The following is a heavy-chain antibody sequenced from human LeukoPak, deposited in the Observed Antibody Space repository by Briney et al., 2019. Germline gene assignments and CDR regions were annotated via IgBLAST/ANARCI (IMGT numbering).Heavy chain of an antibody. Sequence: PSETLSLTCVVSGGSISSSSYCWAWLRQPPGKGLEWIASIYHSGSTNYNPSLKSRVTISVDKSKNQFSLKLSSVTAADTAVYYCARVGSGWRRVVHNWFDPWGQGTLVTVSS. J-gene: IGHJ5*02. CDR1: GGSISSSSYC. CDR3: ARVGSGWRRVVHNWFDP. D-gene: IGHD6-19*01. V-gene: IGHV4-39*07. CDR2: IYHSGST.